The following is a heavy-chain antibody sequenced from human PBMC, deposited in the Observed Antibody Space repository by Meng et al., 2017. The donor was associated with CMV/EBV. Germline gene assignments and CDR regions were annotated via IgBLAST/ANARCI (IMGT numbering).Heavy chain of an antibody. CDR3: ARVSNWNDNWFDP. Sequence: SETLSLTCTVSGGSISSSGYYWGWIRQPPGKGLEWIGSIYYSGSTYYNPSLKSRVTISVDTSKNQFSLKLSSVTAADTAVYYCARVSNWNDNWFDPWGQGTLVTVSS. CDR1: GGSISSSGYY. CDR2: IYYSGST. V-gene: IGHV4-39*07. D-gene: IGHD1-20*01. J-gene: IGHJ5*02.